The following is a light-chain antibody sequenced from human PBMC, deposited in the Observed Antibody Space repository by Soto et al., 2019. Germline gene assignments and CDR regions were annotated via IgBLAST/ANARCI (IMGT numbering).Light chain of an antibody. CDR2: LNSDGSH. CDR3: QTWGSGIVV. V-gene: IGLV4-69*01. CDR1: SGHSNYA. Sequence: HPVLTQSPSASASLGASGKLTCTLSSGHSNYAIAWHQQQSEKGPRYLMKLNSDGSHSKGDGIPDRFSGSSSGAERYLTISSLQSEDEADYYCQTWGSGIVVFGGGTKLTVL. J-gene: IGLJ2*01.